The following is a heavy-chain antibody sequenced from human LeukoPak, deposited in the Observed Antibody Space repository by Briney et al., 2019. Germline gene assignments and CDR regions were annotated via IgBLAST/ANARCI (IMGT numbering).Heavy chain of an antibody. V-gene: IGHV3-74*01. CDR2: IYVDGRTT. CDR1: GFTFSNYW. J-gene: IGHJ5*02. Sequence: GGSLRLSCVASGFTFSNYWMHWVRQPPGKGLMWVSRIYVDGRTTNYADSVKGRFTISRDNAKNTVYLEMNSLSVEDTATYYCIRDFRSADLWGQGTLVTVSS. CDR3: IRDFRSADL.